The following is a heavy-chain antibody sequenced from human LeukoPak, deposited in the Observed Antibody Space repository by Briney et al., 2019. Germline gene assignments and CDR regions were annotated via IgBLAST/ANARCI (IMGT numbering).Heavy chain of an antibody. J-gene: IGHJ3*02. V-gene: IGHV3-21*01. D-gene: IGHD1-26*01. CDR2: IISSSSYI. CDR1: GFTFISYS. Sequence: GGSLRLSCVASGFTFISYSMNSVRQAPGKGLEWVSSIISSSSYIYYADSVKGRFTISRDNAKNALYLQMNCLRAEDTAVYYCARDLPSPLYSGSYADAFDIWGQGTMVTVSS. CDR3: ARDLPSPLYSGSYADAFDI.